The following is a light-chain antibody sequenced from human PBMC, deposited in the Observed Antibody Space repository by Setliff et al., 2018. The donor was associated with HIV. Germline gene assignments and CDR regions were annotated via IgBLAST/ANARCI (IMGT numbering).Light chain of an antibody. V-gene: IGLV2-14*01. J-gene: IGLJ1*01. CDR3: SSYTSSSPIYV. CDR2: EVS. CDR1: SSDVGGYNY. Sequence: SALTQPASVSGSPGQSITISCTGTSSDVGGYNYVSWYQQHPGKAPKLMIYEVSNRPSGVSDRFSGSKSGKTASLTISGLQTEDEADYFCSSYTSSSPIYVFGTGTKVTVL.